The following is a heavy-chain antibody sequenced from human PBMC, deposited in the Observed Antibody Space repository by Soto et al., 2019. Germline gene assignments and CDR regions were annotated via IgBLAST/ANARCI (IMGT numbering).Heavy chain of an antibody. D-gene: IGHD5-18*01. Sequence: QVQLVESGGGVVQPGTSLRLACEASGFNFGAYGMHWVRQAPGKGLEWVAVLSHDGKKTYYSDSVKGRFTVSRDNSKNMLYVQMVSLRPDDTAVYSCAKDRRDGYTTCSRCYGVDVWGQGTTVTVAS. CDR3: AKDRRDGYTTCSRCYGVDV. V-gene: IGHV3-30*18. CDR2: LSHDGKKT. J-gene: IGHJ6*02. CDR1: GFNFGAYG.